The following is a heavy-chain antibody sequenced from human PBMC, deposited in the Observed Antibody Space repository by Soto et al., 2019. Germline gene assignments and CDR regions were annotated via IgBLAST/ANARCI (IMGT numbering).Heavy chain of an antibody. J-gene: IGHJ6*02. Sequence: GGSLRLSCAASGFTCSSYCMHWVRQAPGKGLEWVAVISYDGSNKYYADSVKGRFTISRDNSKNTLYLQMNSLRAEDTAVYYCAKELNGDYGYYYYGMDVWGQGTTVTVSS. CDR1: GFTCSSYC. CDR2: ISYDGSNK. CDR3: AKELNGDYGYYYYGMDV. D-gene: IGHD4-17*01. V-gene: IGHV3-30*18.